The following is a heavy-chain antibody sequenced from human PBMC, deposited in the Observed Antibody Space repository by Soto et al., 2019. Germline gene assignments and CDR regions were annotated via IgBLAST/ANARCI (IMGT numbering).Heavy chain of an antibody. CDR3: SREDGYYDILTGYYNVWWFDP. CDR1: GYTFTSHG. V-gene: IGHV1-18*01. J-gene: IGHJ5*02. D-gene: IGHD3-9*01. CDR2: ISAYNGNT. Sequence: ASVKVSCKASGYTFTSHGISWVRQAPGQGLEWMGWISAYNGNTNYAQKLQGRVTMTTDTSTSTAYIELRSLRSDDTAVYYCSREDGYYDILTGYYNVWWFDPWGQGTLVTVS.